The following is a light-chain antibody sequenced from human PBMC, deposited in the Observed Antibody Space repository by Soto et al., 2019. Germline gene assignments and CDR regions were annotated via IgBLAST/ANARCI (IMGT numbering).Light chain of an antibody. CDR2: GAS. V-gene: IGKV3-20*01. J-gene: IGKJ1*01. Sequence: ETMLTQSPGTLSLSPGERATLSCRASQNVTSSYLAWYQQKPGQAPRLRIYGASSRATGIPDRFSGSGSGTDFTLTISRLEPEYFAVYYCHQYGDSRTFRQGTKVEIK. CDR1: QNVTSSY. CDR3: HQYGDSRT.